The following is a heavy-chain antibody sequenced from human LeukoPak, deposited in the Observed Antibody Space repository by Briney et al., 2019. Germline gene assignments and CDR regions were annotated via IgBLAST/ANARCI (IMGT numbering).Heavy chain of an antibody. CDR2: ISSSSSYI. V-gene: IGHV3-21*01. D-gene: IGHD6-19*01. J-gene: IGHJ3*02. CDR1: GFTFSSYN. CDR3: ARDVGSGHGFDI. Sequence: GGSLRLSCAASGFTFSSYNMNWVRQAPGKGLGWVSSISSSSSYIYYADSVRGRFTISRDNGKDSLYLQMNSLRAEDTAVYYCARDVGSGHGFDIWGQGTMVTVSS.